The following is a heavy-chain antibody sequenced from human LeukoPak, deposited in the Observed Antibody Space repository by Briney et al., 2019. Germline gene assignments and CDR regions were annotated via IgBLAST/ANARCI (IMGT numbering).Heavy chain of an antibody. CDR1: GYCISSGYY. Sequence: SEPLSLSCAVSGYCISSGYYWAWIRHPPGTGLARIGSIYHSGSTYYNPSLKSRVTISVDTSNNQFSLKLSSVTAADTAVYYCALPYCSGGSCYSVGAFDIWGQGTMVTVSS. CDR3: ALPYCSGGSCYSVGAFDI. D-gene: IGHD2-15*01. V-gene: IGHV4-38-2*01. CDR2: IYHSGST. J-gene: IGHJ3*02.